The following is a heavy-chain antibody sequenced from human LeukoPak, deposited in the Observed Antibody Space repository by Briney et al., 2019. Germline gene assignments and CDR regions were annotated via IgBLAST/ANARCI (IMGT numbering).Heavy chain of an antibody. CDR1: GYRFTTYG. D-gene: IGHD2-2*01. V-gene: IGHV1-18*01. J-gene: IGHJ4*02. CDR2: INFYRGNT. Sequence: ASVKVSCKVSGYRFTTYGISWVRQAPGQGLEYMGWINFYRGNTDYTQNFQGRLTLAADTSTATAYMELRSLTSDDTAIYYCVFGECSSTSCYPRRDSWGQGSLVTVSS. CDR3: VFGECSSTSCYPRRDS.